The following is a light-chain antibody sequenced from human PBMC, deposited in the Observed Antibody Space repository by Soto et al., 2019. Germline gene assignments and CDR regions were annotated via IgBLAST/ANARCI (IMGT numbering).Light chain of an antibody. V-gene: IGLV2-14*01. CDR3: SSYTSDNRDYV. CDR1: SSDVGAYTS. J-gene: IGLJ1*01. CDR2: EVS. Sequence: QSVLTQPASVSGSPGQSITISCTGSSSDVGAYTSVSWYQQHPGKAPKLVIYEVSNRPSGVSRRFSGPKSGNTASLTISGLQAEDEAHYYCSSYTSDNRDYVFGTGTKVTV.